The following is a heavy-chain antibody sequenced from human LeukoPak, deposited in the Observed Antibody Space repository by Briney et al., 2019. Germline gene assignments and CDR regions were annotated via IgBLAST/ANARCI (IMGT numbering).Heavy chain of an antibody. CDR2: INPSGGGT. J-gene: IGHJ5*02. D-gene: IGHD6-13*01. Sequence: ASVKVSCKASGYTFTSYYMHWVRQAPGQGLECMGIINPSGGGTTYAQKFQGRVTMTRDTSTSTVYMALSSLTSEDTAVYYCARAGYWAATGYATTWGQGTLVTVSS. CDR1: GYTFTSYY. V-gene: IGHV1-46*03. CDR3: ARAGYWAATGYATT.